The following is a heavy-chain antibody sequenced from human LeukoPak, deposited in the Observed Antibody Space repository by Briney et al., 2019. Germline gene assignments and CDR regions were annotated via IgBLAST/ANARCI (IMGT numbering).Heavy chain of an antibody. J-gene: IGHJ2*01. CDR3: AKDGGYSSGWSDWYFDL. V-gene: IGHV3-7*01. CDR1: GFTFSSYW. CDR2: IKQDGSEK. Sequence: PGGSLRLSCAASGFTFSSYWMSWVRQAPGKGLEWVANIKQDGSEKYYVDSVKGRFTISRDNAKNSLYLQMNSLRAEDTAAYYCAKDGGYSSGWSDWYFDLWGRGTLVTVSS. D-gene: IGHD6-19*01.